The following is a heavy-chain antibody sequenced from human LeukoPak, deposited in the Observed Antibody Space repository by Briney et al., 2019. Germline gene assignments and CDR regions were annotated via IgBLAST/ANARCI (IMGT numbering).Heavy chain of an antibody. CDR1: GSSVSSGSYY. CDR2: IYYSGST. CDR3: ARATWLPVGLYYYDSSGYYYYFDY. D-gene: IGHD3-22*01. V-gene: IGHV4-61*01. Sequence: SETLSLTCTVSGSSVSSGSYYWSWIRQPPGKGLEWIGYIYYSGSTNYNPSLKSRVTISVDTSKNQFSLKLSSVTAADTAVYYCARATWLPVGLYYYDSSGYYYYFDYWGQGTLVTVSS. J-gene: IGHJ4*02.